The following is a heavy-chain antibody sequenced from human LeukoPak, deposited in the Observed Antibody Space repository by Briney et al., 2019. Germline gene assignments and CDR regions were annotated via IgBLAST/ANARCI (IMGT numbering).Heavy chain of an antibody. Sequence: PGGSLRLSCAVSGFTVSSNYMSWVRQAPGKGLEWVSVIYSGGSTYYADSVEGRFTISQDNSQNTMYLKMNSLRADDTAVYYWARVGLRFVGVVADYYFGYWGQGTLVTVAS. J-gene: IGHJ4*02. CDR2: IYSGGST. V-gene: IGHV3-53*01. CDR1: GFTVSSNY. D-gene: IGHD2-15*01. CDR3: ARVGLRFVGVVADYYFGY.